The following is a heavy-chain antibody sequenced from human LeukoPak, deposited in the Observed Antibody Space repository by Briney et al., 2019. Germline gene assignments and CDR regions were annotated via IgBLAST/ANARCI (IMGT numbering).Heavy chain of an antibody. J-gene: IGHJ3*02. D-gene: IGHD3-3*01. V-gene: IGHV4-31*03. CDR3: ARSRLRFLEWLPHRNEAFDI. Sequence: SETLSLTCTVSGGSISSSSYYWGWIRQHPGKGLEWIGYIYYSGSTYYNPSLKSRVTISVDTSKNQFSLKLSSVTAADTAVYYCARSRLRFLEWLPHRNEAFDIWGQGTMVTVSS. CDR1: GGSISSSSYY. CDR2: IYYSGST.